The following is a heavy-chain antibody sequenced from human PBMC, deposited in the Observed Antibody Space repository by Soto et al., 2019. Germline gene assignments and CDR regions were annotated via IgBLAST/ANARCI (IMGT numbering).Heavy chain of an antibody. D-gene: IGHD3-3*01. Sequence: PSETLSLTCEVCGGSFSGNYWNWIRQSPEKGLEWIGEIDHRGSSSFNPSLKSRATMSVDTSRNQFSLKLSAVTAADTAVYYCARGGRFSHGPSLDYWGQGTLVTVSS. J-gene: IGHJ4*02. V-gene: IGHV4-34*01. CDR3: ARGGRFSHGPSLDY. CDR1: GGSFSGNY. CDR2: IDHRGSS.